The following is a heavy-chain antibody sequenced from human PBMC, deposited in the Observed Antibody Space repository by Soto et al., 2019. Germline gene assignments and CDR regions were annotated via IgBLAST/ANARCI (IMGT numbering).Heavy chain of an antibody. CDR2: IYYSGST. CDR1: GGSISSGGYY. CDR3: AREVGSAATGTWVDY. V-gene: IGHV4-31*03. J-gene: IGHJ4*02. Sequence: PSETLSLTCTVSGGSISSGGYYWGWIRQYPGKGLEWIGYIYYSGSTYYSPSLKSRITMSVDTSKNQFSLNLSSVTAADTAVYYCAREVGSAATGTWVDYWGQGTLVTVSS. D-gene: IGHD6-13*01.